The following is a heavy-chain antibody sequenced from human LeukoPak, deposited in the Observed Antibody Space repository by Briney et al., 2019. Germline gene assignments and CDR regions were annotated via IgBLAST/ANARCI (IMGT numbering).Heavy chain of an antibody. CDR3: ASDNYYDSSGYYGSFDY. J-gene: IGHJ4*02. CDR1: GYTFTSYD. V-gene: IGHV1-8*01. CDR2: MNPNSGNT. Sequence: ASVKVSCKASGYTFTSYDINWVRQATGQGLEWMGWMNPNSGNTGYAQKFQGRVTMTRNTSISTAYMELSSLRSEDTAVYYCASDNYYDSSGYYGSFDYWGQGTLVTVSS. D-gene: IGHD3-22*01.